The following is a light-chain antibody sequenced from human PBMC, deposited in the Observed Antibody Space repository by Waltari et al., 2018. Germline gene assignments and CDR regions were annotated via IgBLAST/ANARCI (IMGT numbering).Light chain of an antibody. Sequence: IQLTQSPSSLSASVGDRVTITCRASQDIRTSLAWYQQKAGKAPKVLIYGASTLQGGVPSRFSGSVSGTDFTLIISSLQPEDFATYYCQYLNSDPRGYTFGQGTKLEVK. V-gene: IGKV1-9*01. CDR3: QYLNSDPRGYT. J-gene: IGKJ2*01. CDR1: QDIRTS. CDR2: GAS.